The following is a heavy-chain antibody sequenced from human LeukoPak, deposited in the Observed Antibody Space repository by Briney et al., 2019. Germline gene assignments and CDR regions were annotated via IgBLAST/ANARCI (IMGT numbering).Heavy chain of an antibody. CDR2: INPNNGDT. Sequence: ASVKVSRKASGYTFTAYDIHWVRQAPGQGLEWMGGINPNNGDTYYAQKFQDRVTMTRDMSTSTVYMELSSLRSEDTAMYYCARALPHRRLMDTTMEQHWFDPWGQGTLVTVSS. CDR1: GYTFTAYD. CDR3: ARALPHRRLMDTTMEQHWFDP. J-gene: IGHJ5*02. D-gene: IGHD5-18*01. V-gene: IGHV1-2*02.